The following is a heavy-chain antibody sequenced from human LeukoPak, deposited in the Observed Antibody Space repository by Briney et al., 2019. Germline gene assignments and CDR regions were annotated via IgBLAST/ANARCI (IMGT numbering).Heavy chain of an antibody. D-gene: IGHD2-2*01. J-gene: IGHJ6*02. Sequence: PSETLSLTCTASGGSISSYYWSWIRQPPGKGLEWIGYIYYSGSTNYNPSLKSRVTISVDTSKNQFSLKLSSVTAADTAVYYCARAVPAAMGGYYYYGMDVWGQGTTVTVSS. CDR2: IYYSGST. CDR1: GGSISSYY. CDR3: ARAVPAAMGGYYYYGMDV. V-gene: IGHV4-59*01.